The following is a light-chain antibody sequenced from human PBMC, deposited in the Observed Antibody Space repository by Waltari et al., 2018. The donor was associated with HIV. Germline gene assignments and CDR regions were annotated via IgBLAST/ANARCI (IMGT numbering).Light chain of an antibody. V-gene: IGLV2-8*01. CDR1: SRAVGGYNY. Sequence: QSALTPPPSASGSPGQSVTISCTGTSRAVGGYNYVSWYRHHPGKAPKLMIYEVSKRPSGVPDRFSGSKSGNTASLTVSGLQAEDEADYYCSSYAGSNNLVFGGGTKLTVL. J-gene: IGLJ2*01. CDR2: EVS. CDR3: SSYAGSNNLV.